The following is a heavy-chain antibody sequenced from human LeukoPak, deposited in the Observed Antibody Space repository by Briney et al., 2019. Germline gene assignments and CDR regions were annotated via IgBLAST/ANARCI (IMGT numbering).Heavy chain of an antibody. J-gene: IGHJ4*02. V-gene: IGHV1-2*06. D-gene: IGHD2-15*01. CDR3: ARACCSGGSCYYSVDY. Sequence: ASVTVSCKASGYTFTGYYMHWVRQAPGQGLEWMGRINPNSGGTNYAQKFQGRVTMTRDTSISTAYMELSRLRSDDTAVYYCARACCSGGSCYYSVDYWGQGTLVTVSS. CDR1: GYTFTGYY. CDR2: INPNSGGT.